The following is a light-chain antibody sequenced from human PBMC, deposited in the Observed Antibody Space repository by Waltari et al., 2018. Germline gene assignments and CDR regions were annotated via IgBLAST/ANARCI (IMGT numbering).Light chain of an antibody. Sequence: EIVLTQSPATLSLSPGERATLSCRASQSVSSYLAWYQQKPGQAPRLLIYDASNRATGIPARFRGSGSGTDFTLTISSLEPEDFAVDYCQQRSNWLFTFGGGTKVEIK. CDR2: DAS. CDR3: QQRSNWLFT. V-gene: IGKV3-11*01. CDR1: QSVSSY. J-gene: IGKJ4*01.